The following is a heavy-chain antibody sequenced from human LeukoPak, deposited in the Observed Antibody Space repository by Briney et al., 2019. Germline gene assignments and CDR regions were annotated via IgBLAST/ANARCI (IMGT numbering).Heavy chain of an antibody. J-gene: IGHJ4*02. V-gene: IGHV4-39*01. CDR3: ARRPWSPDSSGHYDY. CDR1: GGSISSSSYY. Sequence: PPETLSLTCTVSGGSISSSSYYWGWIRQPPGKGLEWIGSIYYSGSTYYNPSLKSRVTISVDTSKNQFSLKLSSVTAADTAVYYCARRPWSPDSSGHYDYWGQGTLVTVSS. CDR2: IYYSGST. D-gene: IGHD3-22*01.